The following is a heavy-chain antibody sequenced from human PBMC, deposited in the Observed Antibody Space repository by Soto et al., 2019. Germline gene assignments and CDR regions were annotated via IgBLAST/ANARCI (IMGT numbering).Heavy chain of an antibody. Sequence: SETLSLTCTVSGGSISSSSYYWGWIRQPPGKGLEWIGSIYYSGSTYYNPSLKSRVTISVDTSKNQFSLKLSSVTAADTAAYYCARRSVEMATIYAFDIWGQGTMVTVSS. V-gene: IGHV4-39*01. CDR3: ARRSVEMATIYAFDI. J-gene: IGHJ3*02. CDR2: IYYSGST. D-gene: IGHD5-12*01. CDR1: GGSISSSSYY.